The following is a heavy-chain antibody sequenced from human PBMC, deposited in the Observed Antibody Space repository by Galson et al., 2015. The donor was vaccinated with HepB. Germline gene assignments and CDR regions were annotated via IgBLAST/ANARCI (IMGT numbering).Heavy chain of an antibody. CDR3: AKDAAYSGYDYDGWGAAGVGIDY. Sequence: SLRLSCAASGFTFSSYAMSWVRQAPGKGLEWVSAISGSGGSTYYADSVKGRFTISRDNSKNTLYLQMNSLRAEDTAVYYCAKDAAYSGYDYDGWGAAGVGIDYWGQGTLVTVSS. CDR2: ISGSGGST. CDR1: GFTFSSYA. V-gene: IGHV3-23*01. D-gene: IGHD5-12*01. J-gene: IGHJ4*02.